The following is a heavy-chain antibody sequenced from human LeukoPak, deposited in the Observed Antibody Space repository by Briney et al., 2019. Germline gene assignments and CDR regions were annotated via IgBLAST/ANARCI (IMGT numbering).Heavy chain of an antibody. D-gene: IGHD3-22*01. CDR2: IYYSGST. V-gene: IGHV4-59*01. CDR1: GGSISSYY. CDR3: ARQNYYDSSGPLDY. J-gene: IGHJ4*02. Sequence: SETLSLTCTVSGGSISSYYWSWIRQPPGKGLEWIGYIYYSGSTNYNPSLKSRVTISVDTSKNQFSLKLSSVTAADTAVYYCARQNYYDSSGPLDYWGQGTLVTVSS.